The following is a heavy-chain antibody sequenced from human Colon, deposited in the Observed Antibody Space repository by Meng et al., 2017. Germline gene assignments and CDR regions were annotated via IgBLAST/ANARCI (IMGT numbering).Heavy chain of an antibody. CDR3: ARKASGYSYSTN. Sequence: QVQLVQPEAELRKPGASVKVSCKASGYSFTTFGINWVRQAPGQGLEWLGWINTNTQEPTYAQGFTGRYAFSLDTSVSTAYLQISSLESEDTAVYYCARKASGYSYSTNWGQGTLVTVSS. D-gene: IGHD3-22*01. J-gene: IGHJ4*02. CDR2: INTNTQEP. V-gene: IGHV7-4-1*02. CDR1: GYSFTTFG.